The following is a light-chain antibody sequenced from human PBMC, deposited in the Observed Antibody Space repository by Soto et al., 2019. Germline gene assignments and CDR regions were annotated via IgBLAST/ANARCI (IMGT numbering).Light chain of an antibody. CDR1: TGAVTGGHY. J-gene: IGLJ2*01. CDR3: LLHYSGSLA. Sequence: QAVVTQEPSLTVSPGGTVTLTCGSSTGAVTGGHYSYWFQQRPGQAPRTLIYDTSNKHSWTPARFSGSLLGDKAALTLSGAQPEDEADYSCLLHYSGSLAFGGGTKLTVL. CDR2: DTS. V-gene: IGLV7-46*01.